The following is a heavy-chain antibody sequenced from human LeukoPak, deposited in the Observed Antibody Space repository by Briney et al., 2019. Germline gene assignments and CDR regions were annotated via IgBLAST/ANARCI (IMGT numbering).Heavy chain of an antibody. Sequence: PGGSLRLSCAASGFTFNYYWLTWVRQAPGKGLEWVANIQQDGSEKYYVDSVKGRFIISRDNAKNSLYLQMNSLRAEDTAVYYCARVRKLRTRGVMDPLDYWGQGTLDTVSS. CDR3: ARVRKLRTRGVMDPLDY. CDR2: IQQDGSEK. J-gene: IGHJ4*02. V-gene: IGHV3-7*01. CDR1: GFTFNYYW. D-gene: IGHD3-10*01.